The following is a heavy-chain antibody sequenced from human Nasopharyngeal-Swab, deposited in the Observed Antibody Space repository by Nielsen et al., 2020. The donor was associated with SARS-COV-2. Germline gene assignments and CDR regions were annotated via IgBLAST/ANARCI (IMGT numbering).Heavy chain of an antibody. CDR3: AKDHKMDSGGGVGYMDV. CDR1: GLSVTNSH. J-gene: IGHJ6*03. CDR2: IYGGGTT. V-gene: IGHV3-53*05. D-gene: IGHD3-16*01. Sequence: GGSLRLSCAASGLSVTNSHMNWTRQAPGKGLEWVSVIYGGGTTEYADFVRGRFTISRDRSGNTLYLQLNSLRAEDTAVYYCAKDHKMDSGGGVGYMDVWGKGTTVTVSS.